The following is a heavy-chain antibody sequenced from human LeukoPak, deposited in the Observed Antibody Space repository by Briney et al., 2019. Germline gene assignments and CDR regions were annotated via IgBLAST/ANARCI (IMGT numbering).Heavy chain of an antibody. CDR1: GYSISSGYY. CDR2: IYHSGST. D-gene: IGHD3-22*01. V-gene: IGHV4-38-2*02. Sequence: PSETLSRTCTVSGYSISSGYYWGCIRQPPGKGLEWIGSIYHSGSTYYNASLKSRVTISVDTSKNQFSLKLSSVTAADTAVYYCARSVARGNLKGIVVVITDYYYYMDVWGKGTTVTVSS. J-gene: IGHJ6*03. CDR3: ARSVARGNLKGIVVVITDYYYYMDV.